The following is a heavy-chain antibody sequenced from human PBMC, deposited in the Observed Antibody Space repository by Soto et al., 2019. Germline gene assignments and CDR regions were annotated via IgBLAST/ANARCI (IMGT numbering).Heavy chain of an antibody. J-gene: IGHJ4*02. Sequence: GESLKISCQASGYSFTSYWVAWVRQMPGKGLEWLGIIHPGDTNTMYNPSFQGHVTISADKASATAYLQWSSLKASDTAMYYCARSRIMGMTWSFDYWGQGTLVTVSS. V-gene: IGHV5-51*01. D-gene: IGHD1-26*01. CDR1: GYSFTSYW. CDR3: ARSRIMGMTWSFDY. CDR2: IHPGDTNT.